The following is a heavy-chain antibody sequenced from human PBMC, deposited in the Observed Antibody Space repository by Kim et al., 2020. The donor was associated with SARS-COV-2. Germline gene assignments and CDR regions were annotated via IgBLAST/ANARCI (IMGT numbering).Heavy chain of an antibody. V-gene: IGHV3-74*01. Sequence: GGSLRLSCAASGFTFSDYWMHWVRQAPGKGLVWVSRINSDGSATTYADSVKGRFTISRDNAKNTLYLQMNSLRAEDTAVHYCARGTVGAPGWGQGTLVTVSS. CDR1: GFTFSDYW. J-gene: IGHJ1*01. CDR2: INSDGSAT. D-gene: IGHD1-26*01. CDR3: ARGTVGAPG.